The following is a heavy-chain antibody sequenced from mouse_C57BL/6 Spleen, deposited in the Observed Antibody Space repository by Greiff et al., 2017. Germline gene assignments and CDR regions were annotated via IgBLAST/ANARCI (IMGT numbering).Heavy chain of an antibody. V-gene: IGHV7-3*01. CDR2: IRNKANGYTT. CDR3: ARCLYYYGSSYWYFDV. D-gene: IGHD1-1*01. CDR1: GFTFTDYY. J-gene: IGHJ1*03. Sequence: EVQGVESGGGLVQPGGSLSLSCAASGFTFTDYYMSWVRQPPGKALEWLGFIRNKANGYTTEYSASVKGRFTISRDNSQSSLYLQMNALRAEDSATYYRARCLYYYGSSYWYFDVWGTGTTVTVSS.